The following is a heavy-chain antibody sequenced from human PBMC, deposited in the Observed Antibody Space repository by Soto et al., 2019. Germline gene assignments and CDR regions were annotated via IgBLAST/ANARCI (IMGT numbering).Heavy chain of an antibody. V-gene: IGHV1-69*01. Sequence: QVQLVQSGAEVKKPGSSVKVSCKASGGTFSSYAISWVRQAPGQGLEWMGGIIPIFGTANYAQKFQGRVTITADESTSTAYMELSSLRSEDTAVYYCVSVSSPRWELRYGAFDIWGQGTMVTVSS. D-gene: IGHD1-26*01. CDR2: IIPIFGTA. CDR1: GGTFSSYA. CDR3: VSVSSPRWELRYGAFDI. J-gene: IGHJ3*02.